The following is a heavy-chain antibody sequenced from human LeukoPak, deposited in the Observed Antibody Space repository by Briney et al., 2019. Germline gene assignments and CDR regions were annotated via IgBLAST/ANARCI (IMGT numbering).Heavy chain of an antibody. CDR3: AREDCSSTSCYSDY. CDR1: GFTFSSYA. J-gene: IGHJ4*02. CDR2: ISYDGSNK. V-gene: IGHV3-30*14. D-gene: IGHD2-2*01. Sequence: GGSLRLSCAASGFTFSSYAMHWVRQAPGKGLEWVAVISYDGSNKYYADSVKGRFTISRDNSKNTLYLQMNSLRAEDTAVYYCAREDCSSTSCYSDYWGQGTLVTVSS.